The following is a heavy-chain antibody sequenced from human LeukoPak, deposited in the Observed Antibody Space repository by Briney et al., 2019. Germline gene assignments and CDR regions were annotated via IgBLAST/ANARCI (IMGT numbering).Heavy chain of an antibody. CDR1: GYTFTSYG. CDR2: ISAYNGNT. J-gene: IGHJ4*02. V-gene: IGHV1-18*01. D-gene: IGHD3-22*01. Sequence: ASVKVSCKASGYTFTSYGISWVRQAPGQGREWMGWISAYNGNTKYAQKLQGRVTMTTDTSTSTAYMELRSLRSDDTAVNYCAKALYSYYYDSSGYYDYWGQGTLVTVSS. CDR3: AKALYSYYYDSSGYYDY.